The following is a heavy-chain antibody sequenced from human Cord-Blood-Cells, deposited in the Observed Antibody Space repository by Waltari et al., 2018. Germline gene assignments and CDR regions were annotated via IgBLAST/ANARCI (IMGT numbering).Heavy chain of an antibody. Sequence: QVQLVQSGAEVKKPGASVKVSCKVSGYTLTELSMHWVRQAPGKGLEWMGCCDPEDGETIYVQKFQGRVTMTEDTSTDTAYMELSSLRSEDTAVYYCATLFLRYSSSWVDYWGQGTLVTVSS. CDR1: GYTLTELS. V-gene: IGHV1-24*01. CDR3: ATLFLRYSSSWVDY. CDR2: CDPEDGET. J-gene: IGHJ4*02. D-gene: IGHD6-13*01.